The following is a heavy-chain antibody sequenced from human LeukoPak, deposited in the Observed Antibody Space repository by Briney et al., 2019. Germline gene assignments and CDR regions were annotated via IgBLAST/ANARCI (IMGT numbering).Heavy chain of an antibody. J-gene: IGHJ6*02. Sequence: ASVKVSCKASGYTFTSYDINWVRQATGQGLEWMGWMNPNSGNTGYAQKFQGRVTMTRNTSISTAYMELSSLRSEDTAVYCCARAHTYSSSWFHYYYYGMDVWGQGTTVTVSS. V-gene: IGHV1-8*01. D-gene: IGHD6-13*01. CDR2: MNPNSGNT. CDR1: GYTFTSYD. CDR3: ARAHTYSSSWFHYYYYGMDV.